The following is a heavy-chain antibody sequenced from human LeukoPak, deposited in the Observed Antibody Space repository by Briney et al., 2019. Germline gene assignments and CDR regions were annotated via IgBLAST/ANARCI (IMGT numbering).Heavy chain of an antibody. CDR1: GFTFSSYA. D-gene: IGHD3-3*01. Sequence: GRSLRLSCAASGFTFSSYAMHWVRQAPGKGLEWVAVISYDGSNKYYADSVKRRITISRDNSKNTLYMQMNSLRAEDTAVYYCARVGGEGYDFWSGSTVYDDYYGMDVWGQGTTVTVSS. V-gene: IGHV3-30-3*01. CDR2: ISYDGSNK. CDR3: ARVGGEGYDFWSGSTVYDDYYGMDV. J-gene: IGHJ6*02.